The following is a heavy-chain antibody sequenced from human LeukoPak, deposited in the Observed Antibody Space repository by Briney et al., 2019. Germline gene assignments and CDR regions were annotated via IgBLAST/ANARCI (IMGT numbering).Heavy chain of an antibody. CDR1: GFSFSSYA. CDR3: AKELDNIAWDY. CDR2: VTGSGGST. Sequence: PGGSLRLSCAASGFSFSSYAMSWVRQAPGKGLEWVSAVTGSGGSTYYTDSVKGRFTISRDNFKNTLYLQMNSLRAEDTAVYYCAKELDNIAWDYWGQGTLVTVSS. J-gene: IGHJ4*02. V-gene: IGHV3-23*01. D-gene: IGHD5-12*01.